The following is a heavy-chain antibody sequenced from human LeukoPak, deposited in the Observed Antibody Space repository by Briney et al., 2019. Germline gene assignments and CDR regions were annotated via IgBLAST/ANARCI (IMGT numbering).Heavy chain of an antibody. CDR2: IIPIFGTA. CDR1: GGTFSSYA. Sequence: SVKVSCKASGGTFSSYAISWLRQAPGQGLEWMGGIIPIFGTANYAQKFQGRVTITTDESTSTAYMELSSLRSEDTAVYYCARGPDYGLMVYAFDSWGQGTLVTVSS. D-gene: IGHD2-8*01. CDR3: ARGPDYGLMVYAFDS. V-gene: IGHV1-69*05. J-gene: IGHJ4*02.